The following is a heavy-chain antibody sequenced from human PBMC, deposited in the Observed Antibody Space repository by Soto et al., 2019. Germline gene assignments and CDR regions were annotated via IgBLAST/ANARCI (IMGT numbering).Heavy chain of an antibody. CDR1: GGSISSSSYY. CDR3: ARSRAGDWFDP. J-gene: IGHJ5*02. D-gene: IGHD1-26*01. Sequence: QLQLQESGPGLVKPSETLSLTCTVSGGSISSSSYYWGWIRQPPGKGLEWIGSIYYSGSTYYNPSLKSRVTISVDTSKNQFSLKLSSVTAADTAVYYCARSRAGDWFDPWGQGTLVTVSS. CDR2: IYYSGST. V-gene: IGHV4-39*01.